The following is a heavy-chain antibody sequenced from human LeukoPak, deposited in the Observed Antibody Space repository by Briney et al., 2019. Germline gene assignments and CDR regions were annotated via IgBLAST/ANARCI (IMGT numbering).Heavy chain of an antibody. Sequence: GASVTVSCKASGYTFTSYDINWVRQAPGQGLEWMGWMNPNSGNTGYAQKFQGRVTMTRNTSISTAYMELSSLRSEDTAVYYCARARVVKIAAAGTRRQNWFDPWGQGTLVTVSS. J-gene: IGHJ5*02. V-gene: IGHV1-8*01. CDR3: ARARVVKIAAAGTRRQNWFDP. CDR1: GYTFTSYD. CDR2: MNPNSGNT. D-gene: IGHD6-13*01.